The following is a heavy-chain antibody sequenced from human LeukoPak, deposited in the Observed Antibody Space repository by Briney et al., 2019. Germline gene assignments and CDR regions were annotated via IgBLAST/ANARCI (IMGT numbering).Heavy chain of an antibody. D-gene: IGHD3-3*01. CDR3: AKRADFWSGSSSGYYFDY. V-gene: IGHV3-23*01. CDR2: ISGSGGST. Sequence: PGGSLRLSCAASGFTFSSYAMSWVRQAPGKGLEWVSAISGSGGSTYYADSVNGGFTISRDNSKNTLLRRMSGLRAEDTAVYYCAKRADFWSGSSSGYYFDYWRQGTLVTVSS. CDR1: GFTFSSYA. J-gene: IGHJ4*02.